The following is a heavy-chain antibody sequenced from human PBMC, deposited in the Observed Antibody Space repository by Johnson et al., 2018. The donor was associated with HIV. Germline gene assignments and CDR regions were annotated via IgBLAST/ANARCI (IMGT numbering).Heavy chain of an antibody. V-gene: IGHV3-13*01. CDR3: SRDSARTYYYGSGSPPSAFDI. D-gene: IGHD3-10*01. CDR1: GFTFSTYD. CDR2: IGPAGDT. Sequence: VQLVESGGGLVQPGGSLRLSCAASGFTFSTYDMHWVRQATGKGLEWVSAIGPAGDTYYPGSVKGRFTISREHAKNSLYLQMNSLRAGDTAVYYCSRDSARTYYYGSGSPPSAFDIWGQGTMVTVSS. J-gene: IGHJ3*02.